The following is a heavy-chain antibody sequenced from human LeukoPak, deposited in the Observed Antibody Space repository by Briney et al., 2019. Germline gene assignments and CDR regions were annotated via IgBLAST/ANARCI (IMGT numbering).Heavy chain of an antibody. CDR1: GYTFTSYY. CDR2: INTSGGST. J-gene: IGHJ5*02. Sequence: ASVTVSCKASGYTFTSYYMHWVRQAPGQGLEWMGIINTSGGSTTYAQEFQGRVSMTRDTSTSTVYLEVSSLRSEDTAVYYCARSQGGNTLWFDPWGQGTLDTVSS. V-gene: IGHV1-46*01. CDR3: ARSQGGNTLWFDP. D-gene: IGHD4-23*01.